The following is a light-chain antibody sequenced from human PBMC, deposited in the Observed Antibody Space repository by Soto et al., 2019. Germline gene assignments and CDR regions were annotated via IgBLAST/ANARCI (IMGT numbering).Light chain of an antibody. Sequence: EIVLTQSPATLSLSPGERATLSFGASQSVSSNLAWYQQKPGQAPRLLISDASTRATGIPARFSGSGSGTEFTLTVSSLQSEDFAVYYCQQYIKWPITFGQGTRLEIK. CDR1: QSVSSN. V-gene: IGKV3-15*01. CDR3: QQYIKWPIT. J-gene: IGKJ5*01. CDR2: DAS.